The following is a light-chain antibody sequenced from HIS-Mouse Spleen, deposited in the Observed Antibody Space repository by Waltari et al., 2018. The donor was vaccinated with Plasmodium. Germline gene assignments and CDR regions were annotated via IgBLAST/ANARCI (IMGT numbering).Light chain of an antibody. J-gene: IGLJ3*02. Sequence: QSALTQPRSVSGSPGQSVTISCTGPSSDVGGYNYVSWYQHHPGKAPKLMIYDVSKRPSGVPDLFSGSKSGNTASLTISGLQAEDEADYYCCSYAGSYTWVFGGGTKLTVL. CDR1: SSDVGGYNY. CDR2: DVS. CDR3: CSYAGSYTWV. V-gene: IGLV2-11*01.